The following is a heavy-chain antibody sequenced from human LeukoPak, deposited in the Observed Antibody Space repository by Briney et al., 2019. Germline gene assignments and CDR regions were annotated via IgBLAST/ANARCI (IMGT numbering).Heavy chain of an antibody. CDR3: ASSPNYYVNSGYRDY. J-gene: IGHJ4*02. V-gene: IGHV1-69*06. CDR2: IIPIFGTA. Sequence: SVKVSCKASGGTFSSYAISWVRQAPGQGLEWMGGIIPIFGTANYAQKFQGRVTITADKSTSTAYMELSSLRSEDTAVYYCASSPNYYVNSGYRDYWGQGTLVTVSS. CDR1: GGTFSSYA. D-gene: IGHD3-22*01.